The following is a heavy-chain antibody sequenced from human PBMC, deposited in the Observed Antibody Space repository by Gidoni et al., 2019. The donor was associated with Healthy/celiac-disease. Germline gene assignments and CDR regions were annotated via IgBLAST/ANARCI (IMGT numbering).Heavy chain of an antibody. V-gene: IGHV3-48*01. CDR3: ARGDPQDYNWFDS. CDR1: GFNLNTYS. J-gene: IGHJ5*01. CDR2: MSISSFTT. Sequence: EVLLVESGGGLVQVGGSLRLSCAASGFNLNTYSMNWVRQAPGKGLEWISYMSISSFTTKYADSVKGRFTISRDNAKNSLYLEMNSLRAEDTAVYYCARGDPQDYNWFDSWGQGTLVTVSS.